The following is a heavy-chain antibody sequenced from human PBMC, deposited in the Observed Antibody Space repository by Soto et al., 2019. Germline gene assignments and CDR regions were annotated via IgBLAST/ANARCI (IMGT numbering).Heavy chain of an antibody. V-gene: IGHV3-33*01. D-gene: IGHD3-3*01. CDR3: GAVLRFSNIDY. CDR1: GFTFSNYG. CDR2: IWFDGRNK. Sequence: QVHLVESGGGVAQPGMSLRLSCAASGFTFSNYGMHWVRQAPGKGLEWVAVIWFDGRNKYYADSVKGRFTISRDNSRNTLYLQMDSLRAEDTAVYYCGAVLRFSNIDYWGQGTLVTVSS. J-gene: IGHJ4*02.